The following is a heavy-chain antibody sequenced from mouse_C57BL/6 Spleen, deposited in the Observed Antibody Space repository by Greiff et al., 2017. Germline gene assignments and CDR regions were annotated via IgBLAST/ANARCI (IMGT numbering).Heavy chain of an antibody. V-gene: IGHV5-12*01. J-gene: IGHJ2*01. D-gene: IGHD4-1*01. CDR3: ARQGLGQYYFDY. CDR2: ISNGGGST. CDR1: GFTFSDYY. Sequence: VQLKESGGGLVQPGGSLKLSCAASGFTFSDYYMYWVRQTPEKRLEWVAYISNGGGSTYYPDTVKGRFTISRDNAKNTLYLQMSRLKSEDTAMYYCARQGLGQYYFDYWGQGTTLTVSS.